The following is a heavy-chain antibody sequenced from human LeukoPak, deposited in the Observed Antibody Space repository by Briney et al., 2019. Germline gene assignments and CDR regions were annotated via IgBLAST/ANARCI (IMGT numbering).Heavy chain of an antibody. Sequence: WETLSLPCTVSGGSISSYYSIWIPQPPGKGLEGIGYIDYSGSTNYNPSLKSRVTISVDTSKNQFSLKLSSVTAADTAVYYCARALPSMIVGVIDAFDSWGQGTMVTVSS. CDR1: GGSISSYY. J-gene: IGHJ3*02. V-gene: IGHV4-59*01. CDR2: IDYSGST. D-gene: IGHD3-22*01. CDR3: ARALPSMIVGVIDAFDS.